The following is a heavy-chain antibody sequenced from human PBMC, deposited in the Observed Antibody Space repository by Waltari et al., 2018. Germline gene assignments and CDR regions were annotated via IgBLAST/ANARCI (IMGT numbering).Heavy chain of an antibody. CDR2: ISGSGDAT. V-gene: IGHV3-23*01. CDR1: GFPFSSYA. D-gene: IGHD6-13*01. CDR3: AKDQELFAPTAATDY. Sequence: EVQLLESGGGLVQPGGSLCLSCAASGFPFSSYAMSWVRQAPGKGLEWVSTISGSGDATYYADSVKGRFTISRDNSRDTLFLQMNSLRAADTALYYCAKDQELFAPTAATDYWGQGTLVTVSS. J-gene: IGHJ4*02.